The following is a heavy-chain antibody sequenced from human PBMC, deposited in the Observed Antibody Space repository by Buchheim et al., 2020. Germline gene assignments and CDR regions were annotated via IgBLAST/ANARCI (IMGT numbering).Heavy chain of an antibody. D-gene: IGHD3-22*01. J-gene: IGHJ4*02. CDR3: ASYDSSGYYSNY. Sequence: QVQLQQWGAGLLKPSETLSLTCAVYGGSFSGYYWSWIRQPPGKGLEWIGGINHSGSTNYNPSHKSRVTISVDTSKNKFSLKLSSVTAADTAVYYCASYDSSGYYSNYWGQGTL. V-gene: IGHV4-34*01. CDR2: INHSGST. CDR1: GGSFSGYY.